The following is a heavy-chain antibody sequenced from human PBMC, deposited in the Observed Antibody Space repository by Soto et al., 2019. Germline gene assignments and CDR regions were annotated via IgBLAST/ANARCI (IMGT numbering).Heavy chain of an antibody. Sequence: SETLSLTCTVSGGSISSGGYYWAWIRQPPGKGLEWIGSIYFSGSTYYNSALKSRLAISIDMSKNQFSLNLSSVTDADTAVYYCARHLSESGYDLNYWGQGTPVTVSS. D-gene: IGHD5-12*01. CDR2: IYFSGST. V-gene: IGHV4-39*01. J-gene: IGHJ4*02. CDR1: GGSISSGGYY. CDR3: ARHLSESGYDLNY.